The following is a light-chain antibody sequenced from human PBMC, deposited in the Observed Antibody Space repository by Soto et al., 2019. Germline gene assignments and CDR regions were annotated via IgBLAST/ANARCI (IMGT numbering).Light chain of an antibody. CDR3: QQSYSTPSIT. CDR2: AAS. CDR1: QSIGTY. V-gene: IGKV1-39*01. J-gene: IGKJ5*01. Sequence: DIQMTQSPSTLSGSVGDRISITCRASQSIGTYLSWYQQKPGKAPKLLIYAASSLQSGVPSRFSGSGSGTDLTLTISSLQPEDFATYYCQQSYSTPSITFGQGTRLEI.